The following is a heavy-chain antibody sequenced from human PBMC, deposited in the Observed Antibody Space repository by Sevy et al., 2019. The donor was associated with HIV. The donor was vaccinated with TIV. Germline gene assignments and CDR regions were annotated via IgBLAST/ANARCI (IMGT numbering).Heavy chain of an antibody. V-gene: IGHV4-31*03. D-gene: IGHD3-3*01. Sequence: SETLSLTCTVSGGSISSGGYNWSWIRQHPGKGLEWIGYICYSGSTYYNPSLKSRITIPEDTSKNQFSLKLSSVTAADTAVYYCARDIAGITIFGVPYESYAFDIWGQGTMVTVSS. CDR2: ICYSGST. CDR1: GGSISSGGYN. J-gene: IGHJ3*02. CDR3: ARDIAGITIFGVPYESYAFDI.